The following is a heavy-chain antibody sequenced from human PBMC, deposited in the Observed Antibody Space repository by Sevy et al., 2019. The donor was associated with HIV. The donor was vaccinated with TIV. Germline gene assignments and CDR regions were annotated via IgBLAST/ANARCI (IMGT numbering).Heavy chain of an antibody. D-gene: IGHD3-16*01. J-gene: IGHJ6*02. V-gene: IGHV5-51*01. CDR1: GYSFTNYW. CDR3: ARRGTPDGMDV. CDR2: MNPGDSET. Sequence: GESLKISCKGSGYSFTNYWIGWVRQMPGKGLEWMGVMNPGDSETGYTPPFQGQVTISADKSMNTAYLQWSSLKASDTAMYYCARRGTPDGMDVWGQGTTVTVSS.